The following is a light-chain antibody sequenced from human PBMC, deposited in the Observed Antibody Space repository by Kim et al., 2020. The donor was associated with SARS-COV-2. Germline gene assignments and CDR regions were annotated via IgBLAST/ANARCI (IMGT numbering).Light chain of an antibody. V-gene: IGKV1-6*01. CDR1: QAIRND. CDR2: AAS. CDR3: LQDFTYPRT. Sequence: ASVGDTVTITCRASQAIRNDVGWYQQKPGQAPKLLIYAASTLKSGVPPRFSGCASGTNFTLTISTLQPEDFATYYCLQDFTYPRTFGQGTKVDIK. J-gene: IGKJ1*01.